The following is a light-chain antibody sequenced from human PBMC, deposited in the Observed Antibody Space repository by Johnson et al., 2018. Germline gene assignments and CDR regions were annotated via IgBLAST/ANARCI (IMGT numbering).Light chain of an antibody. V-gene: IGLV1-51*02. J-gene: IGLJ1*01. Sequence: QSVLTQPPSVSAAPGQKVTISCSGSSSNIRNNYVSWYQQLPGTAPKLLIYENNKRPSGIPDRFSGSKSVTSATLGITGLQTGDEADYYCGTWDSSLSAGNVFGTGTKVTVL. CDR2: ENN. CDR1: SSNIRNNY. CDR3: GTWDSSLSAGNV.